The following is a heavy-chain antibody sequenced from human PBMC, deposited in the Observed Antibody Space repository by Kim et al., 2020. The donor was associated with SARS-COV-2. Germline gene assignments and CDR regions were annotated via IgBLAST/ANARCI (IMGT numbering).Heavy chain of an antibody. J-gene: IGHJ6*02. CDR3: ARERVEWLLSVTHPAGGMDV. D-gene: IGHD3-3*01. V-gene: IGHV3-48*03. Sequence: GSLRLSCAASGFTFSSYEMNWVRQAPGKGLEWVSYISSSGSTIYYADSVKGRFTISRDNAKNSLYLQMNSLRAEDTAVYYCARERVEWLLSVTHPAGGMDVWGQGTTVTVSS. CDR1: GFTFSSYE. CDR2: ISSSGSTI.